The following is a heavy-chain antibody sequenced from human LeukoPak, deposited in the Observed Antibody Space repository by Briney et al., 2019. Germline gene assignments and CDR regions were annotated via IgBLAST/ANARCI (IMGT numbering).Heavy chain of an antibody. CDR1: GFTFSSYA. J-gene: IGHJ5*02. V-gene: IGHV3-23*01. Sequence: GGSLRLSCAASGFTFSSYAMSWVRQASGKGLEWVSAISGSGGSTYYADSVKGRFTISRDNSKNTLYLQMYSLRAEDTAVYYCAKPRIAVAGTWSWFDPWGQGTLVTVSS. CDR2: ISGSGGST. CDR3: AKPRIAVAGTWSWFDP. D-gene: IGHD6-19*01.